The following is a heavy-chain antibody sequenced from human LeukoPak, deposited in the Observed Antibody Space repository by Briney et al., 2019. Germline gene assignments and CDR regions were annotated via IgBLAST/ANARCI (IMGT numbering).Heavy chain of an antibody. CDR3: AREVIKNWFDP. V-gene: IGHV3-48*03. CDR1: GFTFSSYE. CDR2: ISSSGSTI. Sequence: GGSLRLSCAASGFTFSSYEMNWVRQAPGKGLEWVSYISSSGSTIYYADSVKGRFTISRDNAKNSLYLQMNSLRAEDTAVYYCAREVIKNWFDPWGQGTLVTVSS. J-gene: IGHJ5*02.